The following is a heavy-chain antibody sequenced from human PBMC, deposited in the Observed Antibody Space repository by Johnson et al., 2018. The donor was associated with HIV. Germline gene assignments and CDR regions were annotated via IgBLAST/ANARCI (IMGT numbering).Heavy chain of an antibody. CDR1: GFTFNDFD. CDR3: ARESLMGSGGSLSGAFDS. CDR2: INWNGGKT. D-gene: IGHD2-15*01. Sequence: VQLVESGGGVVRPGGSLRLSCTASGFTFNDFDMNWVRQAPGKGLEWISGINWNGGKTTFADSVRGRFTISRDNAKNSLYLQMSSLRAEDTALYFCARESLMGSGGSLSGAFDSWGQGTKVTVSS. J-gene: IGHJ3*02. V-gene: IGHV3-20*04.